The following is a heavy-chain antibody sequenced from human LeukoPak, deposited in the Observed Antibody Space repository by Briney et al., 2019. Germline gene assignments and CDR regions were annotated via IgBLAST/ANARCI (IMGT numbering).Heavy chain of an antibody. CDR3: AKDSAYSSGWYYFDP. D-gene: IGHD6-13*01. CDR1: GFTFSSYA. Sequence: GGSLRLSCAASGFTFSSYAMNWVRQPPGKGLEWVSGISGSGGSTYYADSVKGRFTISRDNSKNTLYLQMNSLRAEDTAVYYCAKDSAYSSGWYYFDPWGQGILVTVSS. CDR2: ISGSGGST. J-gene: IGHJ4*02. V-gene: IGHV3-23*01.